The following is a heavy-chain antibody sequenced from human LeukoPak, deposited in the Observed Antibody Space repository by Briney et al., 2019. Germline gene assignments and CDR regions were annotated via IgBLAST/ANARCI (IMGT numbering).Heavy chain of an antibody. J-gene: IGHJ4*02. CDR3: ARATHYYDSGGYFYRKYYFDY. D-gene: IGHD3-22*01. CDR1: GGSISSYY. Sequence: PSETLSLTCTISGGSISSYYWSWIRQPPGKGLEWIGEINHSGSTNYNPSLKSRVTISVDTSKNQFSLKLSSVTAADTAVYYCARATHYYDSGGYFYRKYYFDYWGQGTLVTVSS. V-gene: IGHV4-34*01. CDR2: INHSGST.